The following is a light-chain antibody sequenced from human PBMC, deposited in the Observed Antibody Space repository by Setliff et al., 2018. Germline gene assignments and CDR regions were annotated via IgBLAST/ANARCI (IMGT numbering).Light chain of an antibody. V-gene: IGLV1-44*01. CDR1: SSNIGSNT. CDR3: AAWDDSLNGPV. J-gene: IGLJ2*01. Sequence: QSVLTQPPSASGTPGQRVTISCSGSSSNIGSNTVNWYQQLPGTAPKLLIYRNNQRPSGVPDRFSGSKSGTPASLAINGLQSEDEADYYCAAWDDSLNGPVFGGGTKVTVL. CDR2: RNN.